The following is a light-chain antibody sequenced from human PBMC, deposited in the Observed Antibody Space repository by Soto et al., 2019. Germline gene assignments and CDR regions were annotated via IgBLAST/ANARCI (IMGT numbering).Light chain of an antibody. J-gene: IGKJ5*01. V-gene: IGKV1-33*01. CDR2: DAF. Sequence: DIQMTQYPYSLSASGGDRFAITCQANQDISNYLNWYQQKPGKAPRLLIFDAFSLETGVPSRFSGSGSGTDFTFTISSLQPEDIATYYCQQYENLPITFGQGTRLEIK. CDR1: QDISNY. CDR3: QQYENLPIT.